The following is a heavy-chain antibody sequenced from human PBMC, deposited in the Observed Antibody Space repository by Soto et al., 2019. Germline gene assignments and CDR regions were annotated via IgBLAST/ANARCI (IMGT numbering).Heavy chain of an antibody. D-gene: IGHD3-10*01. J-gene: IGHJ4*02. CDR3: ARLVYGIVFYFDH. CDR2: ISTFNGDT. V-gene: IGHV1-18*01. CDR1: GYTFTDYA. Sequence: ASVKVSCKTSGYTFTDYAISWVRQAPGQGLEWMGWISTFNGDTKYAEEVRGRATSTTDTSTSTAYMELRSLRYDDTAVYYCARLVYGIVFYFDHWGQGTPVTVSS.